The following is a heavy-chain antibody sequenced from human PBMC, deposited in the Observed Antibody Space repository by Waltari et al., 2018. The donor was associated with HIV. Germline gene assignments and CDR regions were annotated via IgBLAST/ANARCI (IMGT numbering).Heavy chain of an antibody. CDR2: YYYSGIT. D-gene: IGHD5-18*01. CDR3: ARQTAMVTSYFDY. CDR1: GGSISSYY. Sequence: QVHLQESGPGLVKPSETLSLTCTVSGGSISSYYWSWIRQPPGKGLWWIGYYYYSGITTNTPSLKSRVTISVDTSKTQFSLRLSSVTAADTAVYYCARQTAMVTSYFDYWGQGTLVTVSS. J-gene: IGHJ4*02. V-gene: IGHV4-59*01.